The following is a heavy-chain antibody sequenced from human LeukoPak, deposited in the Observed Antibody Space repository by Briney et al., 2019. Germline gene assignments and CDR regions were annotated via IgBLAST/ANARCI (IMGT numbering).Heavy chain of an antibody. D-gene: IGHD3-10*01. J-gene: IGHJ4*02. V-gene: IGHV3-48*03. CDR1: GFTFSSYE. Sequence: EGSLRLSCAASGFTFSSYEMNWVRQAPGKGLEWLSYISSSGSTIYYADSVKGRFTIPRDNAKYSLYLQMDSLRAEDTAVYYCALTMVRGAIDLDYWGPGTLVTVSS. CDR3: ALTMVRGAIDLDY. CDR2: ISSSGSTI.